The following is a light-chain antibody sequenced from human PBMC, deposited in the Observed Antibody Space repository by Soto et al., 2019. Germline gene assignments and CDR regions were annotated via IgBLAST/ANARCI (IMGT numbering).Light chain of an antibody. V-gene: IGKV3-15*01. CDR1: HSVSSN. J-gene: IGKJ1*01. CDR3: QQYNNWPPWT. Sequence: EIVMTQSPATLSVSPGERATLSCRASHSVSSNLAWYQQKPGQAPRLLIYGASTRATGIPARFSGSGSGTGFTLTISSLQSEDFAVYYCQQYNNWPPWTFGQGTKVDIK. CDR2: GAS.